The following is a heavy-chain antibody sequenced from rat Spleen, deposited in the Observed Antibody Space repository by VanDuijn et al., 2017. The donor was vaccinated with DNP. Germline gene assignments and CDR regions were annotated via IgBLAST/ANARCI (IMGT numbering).Heavy chain of an antibody. V-gene: IGHV5-7*01. CDR3: ARRDGGYPDY. CDR2: ISYNGGSP. J-gene: IGHJ2*01. D-gene: IGHD1-11*01. CDR1: GFTFSDSY. Sequence: EVQLVESDGGLVQPGRSLKLSCAASGFTFSDSYMAWVRQAPTKGLEWVATISYNGGSPYYRDSVKGRFTISRDNAKSTLYLQMDSLRSEDTATYYWARRDGGYPDYWGQGVMVTVSS.